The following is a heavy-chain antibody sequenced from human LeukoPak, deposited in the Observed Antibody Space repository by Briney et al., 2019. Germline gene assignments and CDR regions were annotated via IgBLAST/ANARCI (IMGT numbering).Heavy chain of an antibody. CDR2: ISESGDVT. D-gene: IGHD3-10*01. V-gene: IGHV3-23*01. CDR1: GFTFSSQA. J-gene: IGHJ4*02. CDR3: AKDPEF. Sequence: SGGSLRLSCVVSGFTFSSQAMSWVRQAPGKGLEWIAGISESGDVTFHVDSVKGRFTISRDNSRNTLFLQMDSLRVEDTAVYYCAKDPEFWGQGTLVTVSS.